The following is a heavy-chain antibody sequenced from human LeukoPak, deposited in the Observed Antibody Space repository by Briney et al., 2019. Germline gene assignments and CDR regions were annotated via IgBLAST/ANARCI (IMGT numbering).Heavy chain of an antibody. CDR2: TYYRSKWYN. CDR3: ARGGRGYCTSSSCYFDY. D-gene: IGHD2-2*01. J-gene: IGHJ4*02. V-gene: IGHV6-1*01. Sequence: SQTLSLTCATSGDSVSSTAWNWIGQSPSRGLEWLGRTYYRSKWYNDYAVSVKSRITINPDTSKNQFSLQLNSVTPEDTAVYYCARGGRGYCTSSSCYFDYWGQGTLVTVSS. CDR1: GDSVSSTA.